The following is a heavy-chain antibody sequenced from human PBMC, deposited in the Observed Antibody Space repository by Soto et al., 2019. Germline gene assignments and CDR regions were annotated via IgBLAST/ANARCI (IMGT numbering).Heavy chain of an antibody. CDR2: INPNSGGT. J-gene: IGHJ6*02. D-gene: IGHD1-20*01. Sequence: QVQLVQSGAEVKKPGASVKVSCKASGYTFTGYYMHWVRQAPGQGLEWMGWINPNSGGTNYAQKFQGRVTMTRDTAISTAYMEVSRLRSDDTAVYYWARERTYNWNDGGGDYYYGMDVWGQGTTVTVSS. CDR3: ARERTYNWNDGGGDYYYGMDV. CDR1: GYTFTGYY. V-gene: IGHV1-2*02.